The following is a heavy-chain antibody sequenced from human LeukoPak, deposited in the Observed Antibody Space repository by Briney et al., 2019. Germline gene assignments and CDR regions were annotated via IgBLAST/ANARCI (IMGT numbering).Heavy chain of an antibody. CDR2: IIPILGIA. J-gene: IGHJ4*02. V-gene: IGHV1-69*04. CDR3: ARMATYGSGSYYRTNDY. CDR1: GGTFSSSA. Sequence: ASVKVSCKASGGTFSSSAISWVRQAPGQGLEWMGRIIPILGIANYAQKFQGRVTITADKSTSTAYMELSSLRSEDTAVYYCARMATYGSGSYYRTNDYWGQGTLVTVSS. D-gene: IGHD3-10*01.